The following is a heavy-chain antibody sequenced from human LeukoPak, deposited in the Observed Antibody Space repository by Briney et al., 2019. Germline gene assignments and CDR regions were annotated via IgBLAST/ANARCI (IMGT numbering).Heavy chain of an antibody. CDR2: IKQDGSEK. V-gene: IGHV3-7*01. D-gene: IGHD3-22*01. Sequence: PGGSLRLSCAVSGFTFSRYSLNWVRQAPGKGLEWVANIKQDGSEKYYVDSVKGRFTISRDNTKTSLYLQMNSLRAEDTAVYYCARDYYDSSGYTLRANWGQGTLVTVSS. CDR3: ARDYYDSSGYTLRAN. J-gene: IGHJ4*02. CDR1: GFTFSRYS.